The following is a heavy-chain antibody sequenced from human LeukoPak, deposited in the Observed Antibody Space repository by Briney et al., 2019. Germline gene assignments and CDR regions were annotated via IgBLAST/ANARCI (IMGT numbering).Heavy chain of an antibody. D-gene: IGHD6-19*01. CDR2: IYYSGST. V-gene: IGHV4-39*01. Sequence: KPSETLSLTCTVSGGSISSSSYYWGWIRQPPGKGLEWIGSIYYSGSTYYNPSLKSRVTTSVDTSKNQFSLKLSSVTAADTAVYYCARLPGIAVAGPYFDYWGQGTLVTVSS. J-gene: IGHJ4*02. CDR1: GGSISSSSYY. CDR3: ARLPGIAVAGPYFDY.